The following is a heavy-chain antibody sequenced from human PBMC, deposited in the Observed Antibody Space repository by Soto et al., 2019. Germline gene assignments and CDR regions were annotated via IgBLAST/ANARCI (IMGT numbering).Heavy chain of an antibody. CDR2: IYYSGST. V-gene: IGHV4-59*08. CDR1: GGSISSYY. D-gene: IGHD3-9*01. CDR3: VSSETVYYDILTGYPPLVFDI. J-gene: IGHJ3*02. Sequence: QVQLQESGPGLVKPSETLSLTCTVSGGSISSYYWSWIRQPPGKGLEWIGYIYYSGSTNYNPSLKSRVTISVDTSKNQFSLKLSSVTAADTAVYYCVSSETVYYDILTGYPPLVFDIWGQGTMVTVSS.